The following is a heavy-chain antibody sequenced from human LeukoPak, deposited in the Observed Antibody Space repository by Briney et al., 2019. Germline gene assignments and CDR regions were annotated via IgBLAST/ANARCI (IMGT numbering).Heavy chain of an antibody. CDR3: ARDRWSGGSYYGLDY. Sequence: ASETPSPTCTVSGGSISSYYWSWIRQPPGKGLEWIGYIYYSGSTNYNPSLKSRVTISVDTSKSQFSLKLSSVTAADTAVYYCARDRWSGGSYYGLDYWGQGTLVTVSS. CDR1: GGSISSYY. D-gene: IGHD1-26*01. J-gene: IGHJ4*02. V-gene: IGHV4-59*01. CDR2: IYYSGST.